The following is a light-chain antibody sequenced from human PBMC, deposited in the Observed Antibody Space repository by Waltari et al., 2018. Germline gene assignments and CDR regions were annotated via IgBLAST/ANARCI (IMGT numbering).Light chain of an antibody. V-gene: IGLV1-51*01. CDR2: DNN. CDR1: SSNIRNYY. Sequence: QSVLTQPPSVSAAPGQKVTTSCSGSSSNIRNYYVSWYHQFPGAAPKLLIYDNNKRPSGIPDRFAASKSGTSATLGITGLQIGDEADYYCATWDNSLSEVVFGGGTKVTVL. CDR3: ATWDNSLSEVV. J-gene: IGLJ2*01.